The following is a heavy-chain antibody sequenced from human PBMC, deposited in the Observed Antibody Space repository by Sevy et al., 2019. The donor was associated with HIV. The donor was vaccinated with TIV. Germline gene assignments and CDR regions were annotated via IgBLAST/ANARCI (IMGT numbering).Heavy chain of an antibody. Sequence: GGSLRLSCTASGFTFSSYDMNWVRQAPGKGLEWVSKISSSGSSIYYADSVKGRFTISRENAKNSLNLQMNSLGAEDTAVYYCPRNGGAFDNGFDPWGQGTLVTVSS. CDR3: PRNGGAFDNGFDP. CDR1: GFTFSSYD. D-gene: IGHD2-8*01. J-gene: IGHJ5*02. CDR2: ISSSGSSI. V-gene: IGHV3-48*03.